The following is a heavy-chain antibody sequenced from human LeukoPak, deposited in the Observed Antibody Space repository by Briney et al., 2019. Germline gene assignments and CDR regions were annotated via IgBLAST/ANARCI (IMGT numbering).Heavy chain of an antibody. J-gene: IGHJ4*02. CDR3: ARGPRRAAAGPEY. CDR2: INHSGST. Sequence: SETLSLTYAVYGGSFSGYYWSWIRQPPGKGLEWIGEINHSGSTNYNPSLKSRVTISVDTSKNQFSLKLSSVTAADAAVYHCARGPRRAAAGPEYWGQGTLVTVCS. D-gene: IGHD6-13*01. V-gene: IGHV4-34*01. CDR1: GGSFSGYY.